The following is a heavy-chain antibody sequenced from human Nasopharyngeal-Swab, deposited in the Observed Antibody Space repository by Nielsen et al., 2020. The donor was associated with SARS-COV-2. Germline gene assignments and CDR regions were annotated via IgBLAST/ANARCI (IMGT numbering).Heavy chain of an antibody. J-gene: IGHJ4*02. D-gene: IGHD3-3*01. Sequence: GESLKISCAASGFTFSSYSMNWVRQAPGKGLEWVSYISSSSSYTNYADSVKGRFTISRDNAKNSLYLQMNSLRAEDTAVYYCARSRLTIFGVVIGPFDYWGQGTLATVSS. CDR3: ARSRLTIFGVVIGPFDY. V-gene: IGHV3-21*05. CDR1: GFTFSSYS. CDR2: ISSSSSYT.